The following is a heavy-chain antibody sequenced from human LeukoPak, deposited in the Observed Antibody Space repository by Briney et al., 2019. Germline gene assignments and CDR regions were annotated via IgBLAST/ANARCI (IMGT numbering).Heavy chain of an antibody. D-gene: IGHD6-13*01. Sequence: PGRSLRLSCAASGFTFSNFDFHWVRQAPGKGLEWVAVISYDGANEYYADSVKGRFTISRDDSKSAVFLEMNSLRAEDSASYYRKTHPIASAGPIYDAFDVWGQGTRVIVS. CDR2: ISYDGANE. J-gene: IGHJ3*01. CDR1: GFTFSNFD. CDR3: KTHPIASAGPIYDAFDV. V-gene: IGHV3-30*03.